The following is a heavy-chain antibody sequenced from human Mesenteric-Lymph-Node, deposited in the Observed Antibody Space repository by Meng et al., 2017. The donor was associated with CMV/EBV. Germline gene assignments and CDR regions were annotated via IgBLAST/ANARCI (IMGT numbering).Heavy chain of an antibody. CDR3: GRDMDV. V-gene: IGHV3-7*01. CDR1: GFTFSTYW. J-gene: IGHJ6*02. CDR2: INQDGSAK. Sequence: GESLKISCAASGFTFSTYWMTWVRQAPGKGLEWVANINQDGSAKYCVDSVKGRFTISRDNTKNSLYLQMNSLRAEDTAVYFCGRDMDVWGLGTTVTVSS.